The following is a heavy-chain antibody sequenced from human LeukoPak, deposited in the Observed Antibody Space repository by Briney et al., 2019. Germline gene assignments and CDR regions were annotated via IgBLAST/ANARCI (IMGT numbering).Heavy chain of an antibody. D-gene: IGHD4-23*01. Sequence: GGSLILSCAASGFTFSSYNMNWVRQAPGKGLEWVSYITSSSSTISYADSVRGRFTISRDNAKNSLYLQMNSLRDEDTAVYYCARGGGNPFDYWGQGTLVTVSS. CDR2: ITSSSSTI. CDR3: ARGGGNPFDY. CDR1: GFTFSSYN. V-gene: IGHV3-48*02. J-gene: IGHJ4*02.